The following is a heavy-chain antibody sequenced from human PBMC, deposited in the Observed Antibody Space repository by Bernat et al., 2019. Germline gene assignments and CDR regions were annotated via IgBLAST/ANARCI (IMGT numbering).Heavy chain of an antibody. D-gene: IGHD6-19*01. CDR2: ISSSSTYI. CDR3: ARDANRLGRFDY. V-gene: IGHV3-21*02. J-gene: IGHJ4*02. Sequence: EVQLVESGGGLVKPGGSLRLSCAASGFTFSSYSMNWVRQAPGKGLEWVSSISSSSTYIYCADSVKGRFTISRDNAENSLYLQVNSLRAEDTAVYYCARDANRLGRFDYWGQGTLVTVSS. CDR1: GFTFSSYS.